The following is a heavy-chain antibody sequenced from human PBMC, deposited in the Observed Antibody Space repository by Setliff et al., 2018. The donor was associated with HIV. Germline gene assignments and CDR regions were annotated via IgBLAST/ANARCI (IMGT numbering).Heavy chain of an antibody. D-gene: IGHD3-10*01. CDR3: AREWRGRYYYYMDV. CDR1: GYSIGSGYY. V-gene: IGHV4-31*11. CDR2: IYYSGSA. Sequence: PSETLSLTCVVSGYSIGSGYYWSWIRQHPDKGLEWIGYIYYSGSAYYNPSLKSRVTISLDTSKNQFSLKLTSMTAADTAVYYCAREWRGRYYYYMDVWGKGTTVTVSS. J-gene: IGHJ6*03.